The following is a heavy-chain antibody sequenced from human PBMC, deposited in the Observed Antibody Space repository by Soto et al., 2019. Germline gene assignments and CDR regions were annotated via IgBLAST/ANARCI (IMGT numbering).Heavy chain of an antibody. V-gene: IGHV2-5*02. CDR1: GFSLTTDRVG. CDR3: EHAYAGRSLY. Sequence: QITLKESGPTLVKPTQTLTLTCTFSGFSLTTDRVGVGWIRQPPGEALEWLAVIYWDNSKTYRPSLESRLNITKDTSKNQLAPTMPNMDSLDTAPYYCEHAYAGRSLYWGQGTLVTVSS. D-gene: IGHD1-26*01. J-gene: IGHJ4*02. CDR2: IYWDNSK.